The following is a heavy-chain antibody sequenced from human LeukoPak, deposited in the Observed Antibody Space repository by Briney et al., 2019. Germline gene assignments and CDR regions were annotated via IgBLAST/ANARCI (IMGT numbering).Heavy chain of an antibody. D-gene: IGHD7-27*01. CDR1: GYTFTGYY. J-gene: IGHJ3*02. CDR2: INPNSGGT. V-gene: IGHV1-2*02. CDR3: ATYELGNRDAFDI. Sequence: ASVKVSCKASGYTFTGYYMHWVRQAPGQGLEWMGWINPNSGGTNYAQKFQGRVTMTEDTSTDTAYMELSSLRSEDTAVYYCATYELGNRDAFDIWGQGTMVTVSS.